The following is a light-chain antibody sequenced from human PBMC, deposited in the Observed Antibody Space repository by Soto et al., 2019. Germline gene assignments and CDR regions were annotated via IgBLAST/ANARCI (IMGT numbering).Light chain of an antibody. CDR2: DAS. V-gene: IGKV3-15*01. J-gene: IGKJ5*01. CDR3: QQYHNWPPIT. Sequence: EIIMKHSPATLSVSPCETATLSFSASQSVSTKLAWYQQKPGQAPRLLINDASTRATGVPARFSGWGSGTEFTLTISSPQSEDFAVYYCQQYHNWPPITFGQGTRLEIK. CDR1: QSVSTK.